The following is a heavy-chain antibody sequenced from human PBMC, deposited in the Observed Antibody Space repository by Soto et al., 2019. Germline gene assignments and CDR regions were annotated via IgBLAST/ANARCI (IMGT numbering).Heavy chain of an antibody. D-gene: IGHD6-6*01. Sequence: SETLSLTCAVYGGSFSGYYWSWIRRPPGKGLEWIGEINHSGSTNYNPSLKSRVTISVDTSKNQFSLKLSSVTAADTAVYYCARGRVRSSDWFDPWGQGTLVTVSS. CDR1: GGSFSGYY. CDR2: INHSGST. CDR3: ARGRVRSSDWFDP. V-gene: IGHV4-34*01. J-gene: IGHJ5*02.